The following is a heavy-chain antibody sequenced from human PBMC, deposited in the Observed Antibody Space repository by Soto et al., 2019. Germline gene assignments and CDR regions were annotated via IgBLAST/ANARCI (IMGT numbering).Heavy chain of an antibody. J-gene: IGHJ4*02. CDR2: ISWNSGNI. V-gene: IGHV3-9*01. CDR1: GFTFDDYV. CDR3: ARGLSAVPSYLDS. D-gene: IGHD3-16*01. Sequence: EVQLVESGGGLVQPGRSLRLSCVASGFTFDDYVMHWVRQVPGKGLEWVSGISWNSGNIDYADSVKGRFTISRDNAMNSLYLQMNSLRPDDTALYYCARGLSAVPSYLDSWGQGTLVTVSS.